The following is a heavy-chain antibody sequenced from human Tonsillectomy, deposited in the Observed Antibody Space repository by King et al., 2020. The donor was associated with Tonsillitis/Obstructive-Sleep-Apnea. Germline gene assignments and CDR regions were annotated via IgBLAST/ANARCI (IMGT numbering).Heavy chain of an antibody. V-gene: IGHV3-30*04. J-gene: IGHJ4*02. Sequence: VQLVESGGGVIQPWRSLRLSCAASGFTFSHYSMHWVRQAPGRGLEWVAIISYDGTNKYYADSVKGRFTISRDNSKNTLYLQMNSLRAEDSAVYYCAREGPSILGVVTDYFFNYGGQGPLAPVSS. CDR2: ISYDGTNK. CDR1: GFTFSHYS. CDR3: AREGPSILGVVTDYFFNY. D-gene: IGHD3-3*01.